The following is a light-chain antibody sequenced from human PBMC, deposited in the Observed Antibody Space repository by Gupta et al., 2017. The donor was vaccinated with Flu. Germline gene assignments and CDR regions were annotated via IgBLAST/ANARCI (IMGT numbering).Light chain of an antibody. CDR2: VGTGEIVG. J-gene: IGLJ2*01. CDR1: SDYSNYK. CDR3: GEAPGSGSNTL. Sequence: QPVLTQPPSASASLGASVTLTCTLSSDYSNYKVDWSQQRPGKGPRFVMRVGTGEIVGSKGDGIPDRFSVLGSGLNRSLTIKNIQAEDDSDDHWGEAPGSGSNTLFGGGTKLTVI. V-gene: IGLV9-49*01.